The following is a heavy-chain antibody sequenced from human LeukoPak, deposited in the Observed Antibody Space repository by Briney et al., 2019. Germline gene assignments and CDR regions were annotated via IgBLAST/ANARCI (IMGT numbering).Heavy chain of an antibody. Sequence: PGGSLRLSCAASRFTFSNYWMSWVRQAPGKGPEWVANINKDGSEKYYVDSVRGGFSISRDNAKNSLYLQMNSLRAEDTAVYYCAISHEYFASGSGDFWGQGALVSVSS. J-gene: IGHJ4*02. CDR3: AISHEYFASGSGDF. CDR2: INKDGSEK. D-gene: IGHD3-10*01. CDR1: RFTFSNYW. V-gene: IGHV3-7*05.